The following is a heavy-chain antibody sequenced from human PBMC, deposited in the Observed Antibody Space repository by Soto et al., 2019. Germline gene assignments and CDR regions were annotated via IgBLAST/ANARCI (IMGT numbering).Heavy chain of an antibody. CDR2: ISVDNGNT. CDR3: ARSSVSNYNWFEP. J-gene: IGHJ5*02. D-gene: IGHD4-4*01. V-gene: IGHV1-18*01. CDR1: GYTFTDYD. Sequence: QGQLVQSGAEVKKPGASVKVSCKASGYTFTDYDISWVRQAPGQGLAWMGWISVDNGNTKYVESIQGRDTRTTDTSSSTAYLEVRSLRSDDPAVYYCARSSVSNYNWFEPWGQGTRVAVSS.